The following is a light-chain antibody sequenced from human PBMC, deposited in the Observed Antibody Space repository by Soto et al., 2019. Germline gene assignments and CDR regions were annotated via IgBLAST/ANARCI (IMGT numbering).Light chain of an antibody. CDR1: QGIFYN. Sequence: IVLTQSPATLSVSPVEIATLSCRASQGIFYNLAWFQQRPGQAPRPLIYDASHRAAGIPARFSGSGFGTDFTLTISSLEPEDAAVYYCQQRSNWPPITFGQGTRLEIK. CDR3: QQRSNWPPIT. CDR2: DAS. V-gene: IGKV3-11*01. J-gene: IGKJ5*01.